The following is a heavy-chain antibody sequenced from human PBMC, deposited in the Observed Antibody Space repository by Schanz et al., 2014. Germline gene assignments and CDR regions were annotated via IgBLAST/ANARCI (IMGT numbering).Heavy chain of an antibody. CDR1: GFSFSDHA. D-gene: IGHD5-12*01. Sequence: EVQLAESGGGLVQPGRSLRLSCAASGFSFSDHAMDWLRQAPGKGLEWVSVIGVDGTTTYYADSVKGRFTISRDNSKNTLYLQMNSLRPEDTAVYYCARKVVATIGGYYDNWGQGTLVIVSS. J-gene: IGHJ4*02. CDR3: ARKVVATIGGYYDN. CDR2: IGVDGTTT. V-gene: IGHV3-23*04.